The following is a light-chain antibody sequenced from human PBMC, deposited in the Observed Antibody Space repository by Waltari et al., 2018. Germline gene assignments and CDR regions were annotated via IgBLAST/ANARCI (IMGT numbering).Light chain of an antibody. CDR2: VNSDGSH. Sequence: QLVLTQSPSASASLGASVKLNCTLSSRPSSNIIAWHQQQPEKGPRYLMKVNSDGSHSKGDEIPDRFSGSSSGAERYLTISSLQSEDEADYYCQTGGHGTWVFGGGTKLTVL. CDR1: SRPSSNI. V-gene: IGLV4-69*01. CDR3: QTGGHGTWV. J-gene: IGLJ3*02.